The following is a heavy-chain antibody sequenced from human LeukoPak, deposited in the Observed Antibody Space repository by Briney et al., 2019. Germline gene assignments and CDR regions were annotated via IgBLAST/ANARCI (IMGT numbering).Heavy chain of an antibody. V-gene: IGHV4-61*02. D-gene: IGHD5/OR15-5a*01. Sequence: SETLSLTCTVSGGSISSGSYYWSWIRQPAGTGLEWIGRIYTSGSTNYNPSLKSRVTISVDTSKNQFSLKLSSVTAADTAVYYCARTSVYGDYWGQGTLVTVSS. J-gene: IGHJ4*02. CDR2: IYTSGST. CDR3: ARTSVYGDY. CDR1: GGSISSGSYY.